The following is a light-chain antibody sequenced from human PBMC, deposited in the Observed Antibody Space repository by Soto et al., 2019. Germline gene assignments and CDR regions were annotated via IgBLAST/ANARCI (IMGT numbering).Light chain of an antibody. Sequence: DIPMTQSPSSLSASVGDRVTITCRASQSISSYLNWYQQKPGKAPKLLIYAASSLQSGVPSRFSGSGSETDFTLTISSLQPEDFATYYCQQSYSTTWAFGQGTKVKIK. V-gene: IGKV1-39*01. CDR3: QQSYSTTWA. J-gene: IGKJ1*01. CDR1: QSISSY. CDR2: AAS.